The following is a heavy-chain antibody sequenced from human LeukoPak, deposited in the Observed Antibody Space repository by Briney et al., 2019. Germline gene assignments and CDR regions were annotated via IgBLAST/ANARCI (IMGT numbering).Heavy chain of an antibody. V-gene: IGHV4-4*02. D-gene: IGHD4-23*01. CDR1: GGSISSSNW. J-gene: IGHJ4*02. Sequence: SETLSLTCAVSGGSISSSNWWSWVRQPPGKGLEWIGEIYHSGSTNYNPSLKSRVTISVDTSKNQFSLKLSSVTAADTAVYYCASLTTVVTRDYWGQGTLVTVSS. CDR2: IYHSGST. CDR3: ASLTTVVTRDY.